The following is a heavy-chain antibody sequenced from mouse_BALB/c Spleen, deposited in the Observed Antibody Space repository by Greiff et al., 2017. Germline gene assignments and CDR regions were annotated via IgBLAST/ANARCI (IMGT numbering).Heavy chain of an antibody. V-gene: IGHV6-6*02. CDR3: TRDGLYAMDY. Sequence: EVKLMESGGGLVQPGGSMKLSCVASGFTFSNYWMNWVRQSPEKGLEWVAEIRLKSNNYATHYAESVKGRFTISRDDSKSSVYLQMNNLRAEDTGIYYCTRDGLYAMDYWGQGTSVTVSS. CDR1: GFTFSNYW. J-gene: IGHJ4*01. CDR2: IRLKSNNYAT. D-gene: IGHD2-3*01.